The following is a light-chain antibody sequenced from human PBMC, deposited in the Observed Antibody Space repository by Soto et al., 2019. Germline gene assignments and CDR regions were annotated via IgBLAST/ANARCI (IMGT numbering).Light chain of an antibody. V-gene: IGKV1-5*01. CDR3: QQYNAN. J-gene: IGKJ4*01. Sequence: DIQMTQSPSTLSASVGDRVTITCRSSQSIRSWLAWYQQKPGKATNLLIYDASNLASGVPSRFSGSGSGTEFTLTISSLQPDDFATYYYQQYNANFVGGTKVEIK. CDR2: DAS. CDR1: QSIRSW.